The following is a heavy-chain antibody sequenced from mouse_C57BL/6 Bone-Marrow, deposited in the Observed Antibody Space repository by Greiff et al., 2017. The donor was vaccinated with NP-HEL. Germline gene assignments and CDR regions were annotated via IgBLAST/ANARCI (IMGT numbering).Heavy chain of an antibody. Sequence: EVKLQESGGGLVQPGGSLKLSCAASGFTFSDYYMYWVRQTPEKRLEWVAYISNGGGSTYYPDTVKGRVTISRDNAKNTLYLQMSRLKSEDTAMYYCARTYDYYAMDYWGQGTSVTVSS. J-gene: IGHJ4*01. V-gene: IGHV5-12*01. CDR2: ISNGGGST. CDR1: GFTFSDYY. CDR3: ARTYDYYAMDY.